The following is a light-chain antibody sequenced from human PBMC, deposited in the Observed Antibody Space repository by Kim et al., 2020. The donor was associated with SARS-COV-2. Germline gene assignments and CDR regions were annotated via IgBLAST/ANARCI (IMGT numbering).Light chain of an antibody. CDR1: SDHSDYN. CDR3: GADHASGSIYV. V-gene: IGLV9-49*01. Sequence: QPVLTQPPSASASLGASVTLTCTLSSDHSDYNVDWYQQRPRKGPRFVMRVGTRGIVGSKGGGIPDRFSVSGSGLDRTLTIKNIQEDDESVFYCGADHASGSIYVFGGGTRLTVL. J-gene: IGLJ2*01. CDR2: VGTRGIVG.